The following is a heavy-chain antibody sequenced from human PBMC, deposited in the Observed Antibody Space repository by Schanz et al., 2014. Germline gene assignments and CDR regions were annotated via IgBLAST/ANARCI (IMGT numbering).Heavy chain of an antibody. Sequence: QVHLVESGGGLVKPGGSLRLSCAASGFTFSDYYMTWIRQAPGKGLEWVALISYDGGHKYYADSVKGRFTISRDNAKNSLYLQMNSRRAEATAVYYCARAPPPYSSSPYYWYYGMDVWGQGTTVTVSS. CDR1: GFTFSDYY. V-gene: IGHV3-11*01. CDR3: ARAPPPYSSSPYYWYYGMDV. J-gene: IGHJ6*02. CDR2: ISYDGGHK. D-gene: IGHD6-6*01.